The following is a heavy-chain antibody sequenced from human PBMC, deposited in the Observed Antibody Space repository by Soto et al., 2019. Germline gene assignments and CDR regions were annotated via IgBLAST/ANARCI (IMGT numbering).Heavy chain of an antibody. V-gene: IGHV1-69*02. CDR3: AGKIVESQYYFDY. CDR2: IIPILGIA. CDR1: GGTFSSYT. Sequence: QVQLVQSGAEVKKPGSSVKVSCKASGGTFSSYTISWVRQAPGQGLEWMGRIIPILGIANYAQKFQGRVTITADKSTSTAYMELSSLRSEDTAVYYCAGKIVESQYYFDYWGQGTLVTVSS. J-gene: IGHJ4*02. D-gene: IGHD3-22*01.